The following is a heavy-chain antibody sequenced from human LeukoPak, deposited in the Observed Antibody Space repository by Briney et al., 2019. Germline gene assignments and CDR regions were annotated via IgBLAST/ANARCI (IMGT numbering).Heavy chain of an antibody. D-gene: IGHD3-16*01. CDR2: ISSSSSTV. CDR1: GFTFSSYE. J-gene: IGHJ6*04. V-gene: IGHV3-48*03. CDR3: ARDKAAWGVHYYYGMDV. Sequence: GGSLRLSCAASGFTFSSYEMNWVRQAPGKGLEWVSYISSSSSTVYYADSVEGRFTISRDNAKDSLYLQMNSLRPEDTAVYYCARDKAAWGVHYYYGMDVWGKGTTVTVSS.